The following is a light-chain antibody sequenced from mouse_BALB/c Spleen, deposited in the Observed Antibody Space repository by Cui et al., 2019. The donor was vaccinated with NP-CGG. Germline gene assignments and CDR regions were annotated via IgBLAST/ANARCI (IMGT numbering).Light chain of an antibody. J-gene: IGLJ1*01. CDR2: GAN. CDR3: ALWYSNNWV. CDR1: TGAVTTSNY. V-gene: IGLV1*01. Sequence: QAVVTQESALTTSPGETVTLTCRSSTGAVTTSNYANWVQEKPDHLFTGLIGGANNRAPGVPARFSGSLIGDTAALTITGAQTEDEAIYFCALWYSNNWVFGGGTKLTVL.